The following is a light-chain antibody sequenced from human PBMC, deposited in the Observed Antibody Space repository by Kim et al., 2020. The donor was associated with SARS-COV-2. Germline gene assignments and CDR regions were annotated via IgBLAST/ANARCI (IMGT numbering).Light chain of an antibody. CDR3: QKCDSAPWT. CDR2: AAS. J-gene: IGKJ1*01. CDR1: QDISNY. V-gene: IGKV1-27*01. Sequence: ASVGDRVTITSRASQDISNYLAWFQLKPGKAPKLLIYAASAVQPGVPSRFSGSGSGTDFTLTVTSLQPEDVATYYCQKCDSAPWTFGQGTKVDIK.